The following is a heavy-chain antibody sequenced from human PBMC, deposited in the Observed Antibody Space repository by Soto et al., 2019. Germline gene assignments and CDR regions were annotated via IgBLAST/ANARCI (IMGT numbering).Heavy chain of an antibody. CDR1: VVTFTTYW. J-gene: IGHJ4*02. Sequence: GGSLRLSCIYSVVTFTTYWMSCVRHSPGKWLEWVANIKHDASERYYVDSVRGRFTISRDNAKNSLYLQMITLRAEDTAVYYCARKSVRFLEWLLRGHYYFEDLGQGTLGHVSS. CDR3: ARKSVRFLEWLLRGHYYFED. CDR2: IKHDASER. D-gene: IGHD3-3*01. V-gene: IGHV3-7*01.